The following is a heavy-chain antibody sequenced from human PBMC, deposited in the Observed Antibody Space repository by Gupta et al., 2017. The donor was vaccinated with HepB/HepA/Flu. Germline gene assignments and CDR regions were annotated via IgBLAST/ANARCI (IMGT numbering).Heavy chain of an antibody. D-gene: IGHD3-22*01. CDR2: ITGSGGDT. CDR1: GFTFNNYA. V-gene: IGHV3-23*01. Sequence: EVQLLDSGGGLVQPGGALRLSCAASGFTFNNYALAWVRHAPGKGLEWVSAITGSGGDTYYADSVKGRFTISRDNSKNTLFFQMNSLRAEDTAVYYCAKLSATYYDSSGYYCDYWGRGTLVTVSS. J-gene: IGHJ4*02. CDR3: AKLSATYYDSSGYYCDY.